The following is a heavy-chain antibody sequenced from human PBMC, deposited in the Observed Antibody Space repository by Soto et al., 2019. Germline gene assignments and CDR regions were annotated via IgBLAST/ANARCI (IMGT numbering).Heavy chain of an antibody. D-gene: IGHD4-17*01. Sequence: EVQLVESGKNLVQPGGSLRLSCAASGFTFSSYWIHWVRQAPGKGLVWVSRIKGDEITTNYADSVKGRFTISRDNAKNTVFLQMHSLRAEDTALYYCARGLYGAYGQDFWGQGILVTVSS. CDR3: ARGLYGAYGQDF. V-gene: IGHV3-74*01. J-gene: IGHJ4*02. CDR2: IKGDEITT. CDR1: GFTFSSYW.